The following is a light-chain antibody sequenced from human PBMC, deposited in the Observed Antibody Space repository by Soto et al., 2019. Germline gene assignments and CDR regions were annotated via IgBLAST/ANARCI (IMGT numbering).Light chain of an antibody. CDR1: QSVSSN. J-gene: IGKJ5*01. V-gene: IGKV3-11*01. CDR3: QQRTNWPDT. CDR2: DAF. Sequence: EILLTQSPGTLSLSPGERATLSCMASQSVSSNLAWYLQKPGQAPRLLIYDAFNRATGIPDRFSGSGSGTDFTLILSRLEPEDFAVYYCQQRTNWPDTFGQGTRLEIK.